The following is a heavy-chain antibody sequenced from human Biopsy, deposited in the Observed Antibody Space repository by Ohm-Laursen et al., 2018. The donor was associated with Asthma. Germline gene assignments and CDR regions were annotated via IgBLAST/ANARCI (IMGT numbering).Heavy chain of an antibody. V-gene: IGHV3-33*08. Sequence: SLRLSCSASGLTFHNYVMHWVRQAPGKGLEWVAGMWYDGSSKYYADSVKGRFTSSRDNSKNTVYLQMNGLRAEDTAVYYCARWNYNIVTAYYSYFDFWGQGTLVTVSS. CDR3: ARWNYNIVTAYYSYFDF. D-gene: IGHD3-9*01. CDR2: MWYDGSSK. CDR1: GLTFHNYV. J-gene: IGHJ4*02.